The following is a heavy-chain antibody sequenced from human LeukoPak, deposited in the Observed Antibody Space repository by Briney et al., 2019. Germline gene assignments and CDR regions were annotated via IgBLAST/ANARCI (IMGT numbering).Heavy chain of an antibody. J-gene: IGHJ6*02. Sequence: GGSLRLSCAASGFTFSSYWMNWVRQAPGKGLEWVANINQDGSKKYYADSVKGRFTISRDNAKNSLYLQMNSLRAEDTAVYYCARAMDVWARGTTVTVSS. CDR2: INQDGSKK. CDR1: GFTFSSYW. V-gene: IGHV3-7*03. CDR3: ARAMDV.